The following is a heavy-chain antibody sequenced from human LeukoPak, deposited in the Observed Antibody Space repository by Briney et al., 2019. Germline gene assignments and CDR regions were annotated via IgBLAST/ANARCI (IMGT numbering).Heavy chain of an antibody. D-gene: IGHD1-26*01. CDR1: GFTFSRYS. CDR2: IYSGGST. CDR3: ARVGEGAAKD. Sequence: GGSLRLSCAASGFTFSRYSMNWVRQAPGKGLEWVSFIYSGGSTYYADSVKGRFTISSDNSKNTLYLQMNSLRVEDTAVYYCARVGEGAAKDWGQGTLVTVSS. J-gene: IGHJ4*02. V-gene: IGHV3-53*01.